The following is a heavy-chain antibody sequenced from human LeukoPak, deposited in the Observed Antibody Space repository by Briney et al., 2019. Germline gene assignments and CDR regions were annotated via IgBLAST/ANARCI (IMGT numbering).Heavy chain of an antibody. J-gene: IGHJ4*02. CDR1: GFTFSSYS. Sequence: TGGSLRLSCAASGFTFSSYSMNWVRQAPGKGLEWVSYISSSSSTIYYADSVKGRFTISRDNSKNSLYLQMNSLRAEDTAVYYCARALIGYYFDYWGQGTLVTVSS. CDR3: ARALIGYYFDY. D-gene: IGHD2-8*01. V-gene: IGHV3-48*04. CDR2: ISSSSSTI.